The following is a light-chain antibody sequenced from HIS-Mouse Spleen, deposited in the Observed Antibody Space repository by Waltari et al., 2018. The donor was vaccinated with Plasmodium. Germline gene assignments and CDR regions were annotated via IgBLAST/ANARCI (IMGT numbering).Light chain of an antibody. CDR1: SRDVGRYNL. Sequence: QSALTQPASVSGSPGQSITISCTGTSRDVGRYNLVCWYQQPPGKAPKLMIYEGSKRPSGVSNRFSGSKSGNTASLTISGLQAEDEADYYCCSYAGSSTFVVFGGGTKLTVL. V-gene: IGLV2-23*03. CDR3: CSYAGSSTFVV. J-gene: IGLJ2*01. CDR2: EGS.